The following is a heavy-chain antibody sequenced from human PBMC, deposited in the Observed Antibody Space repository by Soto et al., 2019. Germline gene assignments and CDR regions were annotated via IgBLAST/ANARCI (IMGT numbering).Heavy chain of an antibody. Sequence: EVQLLESGGGLVQPGGSLRLSCAASGFTFSSYAMSWVRQAPGKGLEWVSAISGSGGSTYYADSVKGRVTISRDNSKNTLYLQMNSLRAEDTAVYYCAKDWGYSSSSGWFDPWGQGTLVTVSS. CDR1: GFTFSSYA. CDR3: AKDWGYSSSSGWFDP. V-gene: IGHV3-23*01. CDR2: ISGSGGST. D-gene: IGHD6-6*01. J-gene: IGHJ5*02.